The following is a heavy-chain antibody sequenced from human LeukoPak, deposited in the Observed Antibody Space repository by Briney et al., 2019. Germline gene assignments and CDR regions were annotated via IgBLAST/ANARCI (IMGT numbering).Heavy chain of an antibody. Sequence: GGSLRLSCAASGFTFSTYAMSWVRQPPGQGLQWVSCISVDGGSTYYAESVKGRFAISRDNSKNTLYLQMNSLRAEDTAVYYCAKRPDCSTTNCFRFEYWGQGTLVTVSS. J-gene: IGHJ4*02. CDR2: ISVDGGST. CDR1: GFTFSTYA. V-gene: IGHV3-23*01. D-gene: IGHD2-2*01. CDR3: AKRPDCSTTNCFRFEY.